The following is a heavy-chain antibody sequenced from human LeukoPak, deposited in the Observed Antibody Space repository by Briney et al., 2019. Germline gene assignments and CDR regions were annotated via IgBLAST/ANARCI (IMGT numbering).Heavy chain of an antibody. J-gene: IGHJ4*02. CDR3: ARVRRDGYNSPDY. V-gene: IGHV4-59*01. D-gene: IGHD5-24*01. Sequence: SETLSLTCTVSGASISPYYWSWIRQPPGKGLEWIGEIYHSGSTNYNPSLESRVTISVDKSKNQFSLKLSSVTAADTAVYYCARVRRDGYNSPDYWGQGTLVTVSS. CDR1: GASISPYY. CDR2: IYHSGST.